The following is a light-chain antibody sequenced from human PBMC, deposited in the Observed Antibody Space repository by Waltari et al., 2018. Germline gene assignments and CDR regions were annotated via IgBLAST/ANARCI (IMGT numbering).Light chain of an antibody. J-gene: IGLJ2*01. V-gene: IGLV1-51*01. CDR2: DNN. CDR3: ATWDNSLTAVV. Sequence: QSVLTHPPSVSAAPAQKVTIPCSGTSSNLDNSFVSWYLQLPRATPKLLIYDNNKRPSGIPDRFSASKSGTSATLDITGIQIGDEADYYCATWDNSLTAVVFGGGTKLTVL. CDR1: SSNLDNSF.